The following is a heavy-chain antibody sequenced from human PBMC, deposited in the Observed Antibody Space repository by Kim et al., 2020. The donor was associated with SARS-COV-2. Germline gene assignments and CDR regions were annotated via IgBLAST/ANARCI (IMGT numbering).Heavy chain of an antibody. D-gene: IGHD3-10*01. CDR2: ISYDGSNK. CDR1: GFTFSSYG. J-gene: IGHJ4*02. V-gene: IGHV3-33*05. CDR3: ARLPGHYYGSGSLDPYYFDY. Sequence: GGSLRLSCAASGFTFSSYGMHWVRQAPGKGLEWVAVISYDGSNKYYADSVKGRFTISRDNSKNTLYLQMNSLRAEDTAVYYCARLPGHYYGSGSLDPYYFDYWGQGTLVTVSS.